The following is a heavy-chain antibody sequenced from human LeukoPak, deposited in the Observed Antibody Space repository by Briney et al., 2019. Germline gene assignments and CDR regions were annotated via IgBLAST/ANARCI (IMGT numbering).Heavy chain of an antibody. V-gene: IGHV3-7*03. CDR3: ARKSASGNYPLDY. D-gene: IGHD3-10*01. CDR2: IKQDGSEK. CDR1: AFTFSSYW. J-gene: IGHJ4*02. Sequence: GGSLRLSCAASAFTFSSYWMSWVRQAPGKGLEWVANIKQDGSEKYYVDSVKGRFTISRDNAKNSLYLQMSSLRAEDTALYYCARKSASGNYPLDYWGQGTLVTVSS.